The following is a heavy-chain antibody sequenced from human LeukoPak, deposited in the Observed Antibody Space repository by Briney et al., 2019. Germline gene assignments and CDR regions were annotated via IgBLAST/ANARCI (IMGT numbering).Heavy chain of an antibody. CDR3: ARTVTSGGSYSHSGDRWFDP. J-gene: IGHJ5*02. CDR1: GYTFTSYA. D-gene: IGHD1-26*01. V-gene: IGHV7-4-1*02. CDR2: INTNTGNP. Sequence: GASVKVSCKASGYTFTSYAMNWVRQAPGQGLEWMGWINTNTGNPTYAQGFTGRFVFSLDTSVSTAYLQISSLKAEDTAVYYCARTVTSGGSYSHSGDRWFDPWGQGTLVTVSS.